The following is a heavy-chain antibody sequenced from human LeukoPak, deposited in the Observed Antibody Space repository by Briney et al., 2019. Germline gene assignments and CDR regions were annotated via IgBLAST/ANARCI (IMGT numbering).Heavy chain of an antibody. CDR3: ASPDSINSSGWPFDY. D-gene: IGHD6-19*01. J-gene: IGHJ4*02. V-gene: IGHV3-30*02. CDR1: GFIFSSYG. CDR2: IRYDGSNK. Sequence: PGGSLRLSCAASGFIFSSYGMHWVRQAPGKGLEWVAFIRYDGSNKYYADSVKGRFTISRDNSKNTLYLQMNSLRSEDTAVYYCASPDSINSSGWPFDYWGQGTLVTVSS.